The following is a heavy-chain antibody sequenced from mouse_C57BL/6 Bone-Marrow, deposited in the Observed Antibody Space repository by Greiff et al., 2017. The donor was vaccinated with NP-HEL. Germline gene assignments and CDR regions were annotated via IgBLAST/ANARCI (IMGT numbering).Heavy chain of an antibody. D-gene: IGHD4-1*01. CDR1: GYAFTNYL. J-gene: IGHJ2*01. CDR2: INPGSGGT. Sequence: VHLVESGAELVRPGTSVKVSCKASGYAFTNYLIEWVKQRPGQGLEWIGVINPGSGGTNYNEKFKGKATLTADKSSSTAYMQLSSLTSEDSAVYFCARRNWDGFDYWGQGTTLTVSS. CDR3: ARRNWDGFDY. V-gene: IGHV1-54*01.